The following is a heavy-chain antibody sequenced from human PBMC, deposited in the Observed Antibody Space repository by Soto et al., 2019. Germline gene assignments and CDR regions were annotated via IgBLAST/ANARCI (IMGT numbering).Heavy chain of an antibody. Sequence: VESLKISCTGFGYTFTTFWISWGRQMPWKGPEWMGRVDPRDSNVNYSPSFQGHVTISVDKSISTAYLQWGSLKASDTAIYYCARLYCTTSTCDSWFDPWGQGTLVTVSS. CDR2: VDPRDSNV. D-gene: IGHD2-2*01. V-gene: IGHV5-10-1*01. CDR1: GYTFTTFW. CDR3: ARLYCTTSTCDSWFDP. J-gene: IGHJ5*02.